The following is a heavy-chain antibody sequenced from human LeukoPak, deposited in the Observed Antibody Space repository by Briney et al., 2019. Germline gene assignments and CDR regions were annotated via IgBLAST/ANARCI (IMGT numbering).Heavy chain of an antibody. CDR2: ISSSSSYI. Sequence: GGSLRLSCAASGFTFSSYEMNWVRQAPGKGLEWVSSISSSSSYIYYADSVKGRFTISRDNAKNSLYLQMNSLRAEDTAVYYCARDLPSGYYYDSSGSLLAHSYFDYWGQGTLVTVSS. V-gene: IGHV3-21*01. D-gene: IGHD3-22*01. CDR1: GFTFSSYE. CDR3: ARDLPSGYYYDSSGSLLAHSYFDY. J-gene: IGHJ4*02.